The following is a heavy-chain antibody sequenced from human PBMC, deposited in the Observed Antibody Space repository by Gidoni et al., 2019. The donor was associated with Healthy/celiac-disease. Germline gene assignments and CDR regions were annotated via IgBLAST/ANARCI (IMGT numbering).Heavy chain of an antibody. V-gene: IGHV4-38-2*01. J-gene: IGHJ4*02. CDR3: ASAATVTSYYFDY. CDR1: GYSNSSGYY. Sequence: QVQLQESGPGLVKPSATLSFPWPVSGYSNSSGYYWGWIRQPPGKGLEWIGSIYHSGSTYYNPSLKSRVTISVDTSKNQFSLKLSSVTAADTAVYYCASAATVTSYYFDYWGQGTLVTVSS. CDR2: IYHSGST. D-gene: IGHD4-17*01.